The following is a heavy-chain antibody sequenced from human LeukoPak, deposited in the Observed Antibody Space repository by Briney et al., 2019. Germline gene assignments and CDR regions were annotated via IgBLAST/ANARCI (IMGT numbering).Heavy chain of an antibody. CDR3: AKVGYGDYYFDY. D-gene: IGHD4-17*01. J-gene: IGHJ4*02. V-gene: IGHV3-74*01. Sequence: GGSLRLSCAVSGFTFSSYWMHWVRQAPGKGLVWVSRINSDGSSTSYADSVKGRFTISRDNAKNTLYLQMNSLRAEDTAVYYCAKVGYGDYYFDYWGQGTLVTVSS. CDR2: INSDGSST. CDR1: GFTFSSYW.